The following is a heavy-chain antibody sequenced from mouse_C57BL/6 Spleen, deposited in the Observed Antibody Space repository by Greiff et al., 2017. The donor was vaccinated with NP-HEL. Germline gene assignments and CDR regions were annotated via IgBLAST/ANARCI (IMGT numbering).Heavy chain of an antibody. CDR3: ARFDGPVFDY. Sequence: QVQLQQSGAELVMPGASVKLSCKASGYTFTSYWMHWVKQRPGQGLEWIGEIDPSDSYTNYNQKFKGKSTLTVDKSSSTAYMQLSSLTSEDSAVYYCARFDGPVFDYWGQGTTLTVSS. CDR2: IDPSDSYT. J-gene: IGHJ2*01. D-gene: IGHD2-3*01. V-gene: IGHV1-69*01. CDR1: GYTFTSYW.